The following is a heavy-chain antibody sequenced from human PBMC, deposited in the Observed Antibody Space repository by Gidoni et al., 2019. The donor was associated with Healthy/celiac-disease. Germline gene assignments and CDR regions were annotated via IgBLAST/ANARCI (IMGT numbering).Heavy chain of an antibody. CDR3: TRGASQNYDILTGYY. V-gene: IGHV3-49*05. D-gene: IGHD3-9*01. CDR1: GFTFGDYA. Sequence: EVQLVESGGGLVKPGRSLRLSCTASGFTFGDYAMSWFRQAPGKGLEWVCFIRSKAYGGTTEYAASVKGRFTISRDDSKSIAYLQMNSLKTEDTAVYYCTRGASQNYDILTGYYWGQGTLVTVSS. J-gene: IGHJ4*02. CDR2: IRSKAYGGTT.